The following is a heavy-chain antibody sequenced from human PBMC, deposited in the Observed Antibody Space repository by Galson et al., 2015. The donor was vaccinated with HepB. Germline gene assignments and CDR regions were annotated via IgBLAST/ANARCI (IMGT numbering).Heavy chain of an antibody. CDR1: GGSISSYY. J-gene: IGHJ4*02. D-gene: IGHD2-15*01. CDR2: IYYSGST. Sequence: ETLSLTCTVSGGSISSYYWSWIRQPPGKGLEWIGYIYYSGSTNYNPSLKSRVTISVDTSKNQFSLKLSSVTAADTAVYYCARFRGGGVYYFDYWGQGTLVTVSS. V-gene: IGHV4-59*01. CDR3: ARFRGGGVYYFDY.